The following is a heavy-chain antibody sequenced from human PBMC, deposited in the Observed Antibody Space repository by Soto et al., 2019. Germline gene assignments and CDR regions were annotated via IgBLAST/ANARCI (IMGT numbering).Heavy chain of an antibody. Sequence: PSETLSLTCAVSGGSINSGGYSWSWIRQPPGKGLEWIGYIYHSGSTYYNPSLKSRVTISVDRSKNQFSLKLSSVTAADTAVYYCARTPDIWGQGTMVTVSS. CDR2: IYHSGST. CDR1: GGSINSGGYS. V-gene: IGHV4-30-2*01. CDR3: ARTPDI. J-gene: IGHJ3*02.